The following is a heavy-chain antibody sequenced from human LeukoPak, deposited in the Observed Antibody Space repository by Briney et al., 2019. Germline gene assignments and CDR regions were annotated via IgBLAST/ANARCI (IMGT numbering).Heavy chain of an antibody. J-gene: IGHJ3*02. CDR3: ARAGTIFGVDDAFHI. D-gene: IGHD3-3*01. CDR1: GGSISSGGYS. CDR2: IYYSGST. Sequence: SETLSLTCAVSGGSISSGGYSWSWIRQPPGKGLEWIGYIYYSGSTYYNPSLKSRVTISVDTSKNQFSLKLSSVTAADTAVYYCARAGTIFGVDDAFHIWGQGTMVTVSS. V-gene: IGHV4-30-4*07.